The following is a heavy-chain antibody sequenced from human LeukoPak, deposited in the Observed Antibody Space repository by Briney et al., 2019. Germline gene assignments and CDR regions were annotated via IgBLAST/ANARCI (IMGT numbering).Heavy chain of an antibody. CDR3: AKDYGDYSFFFDY. CDR1: GFSYSRHG. Sequence: GGSLRLSCAASGFSYSRHGMHWVRQAPDKGLEWVAFIRHDGSNKYYADSVKGRFTISRDNSKNTLYLQMNSLRAEDTAVYYCAKDYGDYSFFFDYWGQGTLVTVSS. CDR2: IRHDGSNK. V-gene: IGHV3-30*02. D-gene: IGHD4-17*01. J-gene: IGHJ4*02.